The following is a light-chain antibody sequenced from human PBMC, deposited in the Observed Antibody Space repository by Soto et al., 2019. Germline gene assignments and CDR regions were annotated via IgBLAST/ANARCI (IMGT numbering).Light chain of an antibody. CDR1: SSNIGSNF. CDR3: CSYAGTYNSFV. Sequence: QSVLTQPPSASGTPGQRVTISCSGSSSNIGSNFVYWYQQFPGTAPKLLIYRNNQRPSGVPDRFSGSKSGTSASLAISGLPSEDEADYYCCSYAGTYNSFVFGSGTKVTVL. CDR2: RNN. J-gene: IGLJ1*01. V-gene: IGLV1-47*01.